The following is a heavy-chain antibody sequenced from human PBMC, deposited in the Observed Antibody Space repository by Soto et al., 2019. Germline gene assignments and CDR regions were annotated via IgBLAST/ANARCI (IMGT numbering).Heavy chain of an antibody. J-gene: IGHJ4*02. CDR3: ARESTVTPFDY. V-gene: IGHV3-53*05. CDR1: GFTVSSNY. CDR2: IYSGGST. Sequence: GGSLRLSCAASGFTVSSNYMSWVRQAPGKGPEWVSVIYSGGSTYYADSVKGRFTISRDNSKNTLYLQMNSLRAEDTAVYYCARESTVTPFDYWGQGTLVTLSP. D-gene: IGHD4-17*01.